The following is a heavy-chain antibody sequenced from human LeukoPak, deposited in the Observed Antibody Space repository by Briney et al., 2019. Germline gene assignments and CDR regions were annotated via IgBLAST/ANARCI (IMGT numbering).Heavy chain of an antibody. Sequence: GGSLRLSCAASGFTFSTYNMNWVRQAPGKGLEWVSYISSSGSTIYYADSVKGRFTISRDNAKNSLYLQMNSLRAEDTAVYYCARDAGRIVGATSWFDPWGQGTLVTVSS. V-gene: IGHV3-48*04. CDR1: GFTFSTYN. CDR2: ISSSGSTI. J-gene: IGHJ5*02. D-gene: IGHD1-26*01. CDR3: ARDAGRIVGATSWFDP.